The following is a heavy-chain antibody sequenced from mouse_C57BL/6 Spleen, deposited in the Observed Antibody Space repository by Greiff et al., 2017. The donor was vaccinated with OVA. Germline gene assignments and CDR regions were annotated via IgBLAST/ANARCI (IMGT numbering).Heavy chain of an antibody. Sequence: QVQLQQSGAELVRPGTSVKLSCKASGYTFTSYWMHWVKQRPGQGLEWIGVIDPSDSYTNYNQKFKGKATLTVDTSSSTAYMQLSSLTSEDSAVYYCARRSSGYSFDYWGQGTTLTVSS. CDR1: GYTFTSYW. J-gene: IGHJ2*01. V-gene: IGHV1-59*01. CDR3: ARRSSGYSFDY. CDR2: IDPSDSYT. D-gene: IGHD3-2*02.